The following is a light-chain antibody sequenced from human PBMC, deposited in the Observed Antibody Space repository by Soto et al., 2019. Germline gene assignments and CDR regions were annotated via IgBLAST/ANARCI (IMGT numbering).Light chain of an antibody. Sequence: EIVMTQSPATLSVSPGERATLSCRASQSFSSNLAWFQHKPGQAPRLLIYGASTRATGIPARFSGSGSGTEFTLTISSQQSEDFAVYYCQQYNDWPRTFGQGTKVEI. CDR2: GAS. J-gene: IGKJ1*01. V-gene: IGKV3-15*01. CDR3: QQYNDWPRT. CDR1: QSFSSN.